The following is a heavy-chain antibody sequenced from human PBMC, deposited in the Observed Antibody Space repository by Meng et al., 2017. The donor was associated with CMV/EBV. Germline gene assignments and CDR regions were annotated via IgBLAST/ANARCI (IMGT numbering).Heavy chain of an antibody. D-gene: IGHD4-11*01. V-gene: IGHV3-53*01. CDR1: GFTVSSNY. CDR3: ARGGTTSYPYGMDV. Sequence: GGSLRLSCAASGFTVSSNYMSWVRQAPGKGLEWVSVIYSSGSIYYADSVKGRFTISRDNSKNTLYLQMNSLRAEDTAVYYCARGGTTSYPYGMDVWGQGTTVTVSS. J-gene: IGHJ6*02. CDR2: IYSSGSI.